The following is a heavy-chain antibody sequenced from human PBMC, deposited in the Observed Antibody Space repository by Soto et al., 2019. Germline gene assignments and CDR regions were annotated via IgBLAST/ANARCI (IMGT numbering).Heavy chain of an antibody. CDR2: ISFDGSNK. D-gene: IGHD3-22*01. J-gene: IGHJ4*02. Sequence: QVQLVESGGGVVQPGRSLRLSCVASGFVFSNYGMHWVRQAPGKGLDWVAVISFDGSNKYYGDSVKGRFTISRDNSKNTLSLQMNSLRAEDTAVYYCAKDRGAMIVVSEYFDYWGQGTLVTVSS. CDR3: AKDRGAMIVVSEYFDY. V-gene: IGHV3-30*18. CDR1: GFVFSNYG.